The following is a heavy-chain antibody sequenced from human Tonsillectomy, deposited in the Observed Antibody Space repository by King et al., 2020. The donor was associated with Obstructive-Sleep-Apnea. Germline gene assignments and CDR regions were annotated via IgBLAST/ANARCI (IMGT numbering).Heavy chain of an antibody. J-gene: IGHJ4*02. CDR1: GFTFSTYV. D-gene: IGHD3-3*01. CDR2: ISYDGSNK. CDR3: ARNYDFWSGYYQLPCY. V-gene: IGHV3-30*04. Sequence: VQLVESGGGVVQPGRSLRLSCAASGFTFSTYVMHWVRQAPGKGLEWVAVISYDGSNKYYAESVKGRFTISRDNSKNTLYLQLNSLRAEDTAVYYCARNYDFWSGYYQLPCYWGQGTLVTVSS.